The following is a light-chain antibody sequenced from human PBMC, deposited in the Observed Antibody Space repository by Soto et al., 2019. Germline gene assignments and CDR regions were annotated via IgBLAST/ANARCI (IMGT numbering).Light chain of an antibody. CDR3: QKYGSSPWK. CDR1: QSVSSSY. J-gene: IGKJ1*01. Sequence: EIVLTQSPGTLSLSPVERATLSCRASQSVSSSYLAWYQQKPGQAPRLLIYGASSRATGIPDRFSGSGSGTDFTLTISRLEPEDIAVFYCQKYGSSPWKFGQGNTVDIK. CDR2: GAS. V-gene: IGKV3-20*01.